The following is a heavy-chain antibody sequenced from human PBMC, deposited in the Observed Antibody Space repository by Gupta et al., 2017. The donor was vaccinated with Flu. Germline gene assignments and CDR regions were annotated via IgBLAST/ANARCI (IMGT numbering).Heavy chain of an antibody. CDR1: GFTVSSNY. V-gene: IGHV3-66*02. CDR2: IYSGGST. D-gene: IGHD5-12*01. Sequence: EVQLVESGGGLVQHGGSLRLSCAASGFTVSSNYMRWVRQAPGKGLEWVSVIYSGGSTYYADSVKGRFTISRDNSKNTLYLQMNSLRAEDTAVYYCARELIVGGYTYYYYGMDVWGQGTTVTVFS. J-gene: IGHJ6*02. CDR3: ARELIVGGYTYYYYGMDV.